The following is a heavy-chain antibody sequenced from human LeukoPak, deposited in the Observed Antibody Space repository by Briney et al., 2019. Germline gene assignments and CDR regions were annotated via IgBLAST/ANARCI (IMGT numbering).Heavy chain of an antibody. V-gene: IGHV4-30-4*01. Sequence: PSETLSLTCTVSGGSISSGDYYWSWIRQPPGKGLEWIGYIYYSGSTYYNPSLKSRVTISVDTSKNQFSLKLSSVTAADTAVYYCARGYCSGGSCYSEDWGQGTLVTVSS. CDR2: IYYSGST. CDR3: ARGYCSGGSCYSED. D-gene: IGHD2-15*01. CDR1: GGSISSGDYY. J-gene: IGHJ4*02.